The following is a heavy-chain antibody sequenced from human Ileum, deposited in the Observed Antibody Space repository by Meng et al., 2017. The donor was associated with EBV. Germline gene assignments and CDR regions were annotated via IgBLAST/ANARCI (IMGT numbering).Heavy chain of an antibody. V-gene: IGHV3-73*02. J-gene: IGHJ4*02. D-gene: IGHD5-18*01. CDR3: WGDLRYGLY. CDR2: IRTKAENYAT. CDR1: GFTFSGSA. Sequence: EVQLVESGGGLVQPGESLKRSCEASGFTFSGSAMHWVRQASGKGLEWVGRIRTKAENYATEYAASVKGRFTISRDDSNNSTYLQMNSLKTEDTALYYCWGDLRYGLYWGKGTLVTVSS.